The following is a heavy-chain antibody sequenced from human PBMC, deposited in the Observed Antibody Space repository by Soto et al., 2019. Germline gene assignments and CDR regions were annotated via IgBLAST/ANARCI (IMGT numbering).Heavy chain of an antibody. D-gene: IGHD2-15*01. CDR3: ARDHDYCSGGRCYSGAFDF. J-gene: IGHJ3*01. CDR1: GFTFSSYA. V-gene: IGHV3-64*01. Sequence: GGSLRLSCAASGFTFSSYAMHWVRQAPGKGLEYVSAISSNGGSTYYANSVKGRFTISRDNSKNTLYLQMGSLRAEDMAVYYCARDHDYCSGGRCYSGAFDFWGQGTMVTVSS. CDR2: ISSNGGST.